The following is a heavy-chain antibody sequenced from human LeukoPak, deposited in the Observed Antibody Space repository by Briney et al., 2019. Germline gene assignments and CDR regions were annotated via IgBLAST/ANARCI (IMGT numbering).Heavy chain of an antibody. J-gene: IGHJ4*02. Sequence: GGSLRLSCAASGFTFSSYWMSWVRQAPGKGLEWVANIKQDGSEKYYVDSVKGRFTISKDNAKNSLYLQMNSLRAEDTAVYYCARAQVPAAMDYWGQGTLVTVSS. V-gene: IGHV3-7*03. CDR1: GFTFSSYW. CDR3: ARAQVPAAMDY. D-gene: IGHD2-2*01. CDR2: IKQDGSEK.